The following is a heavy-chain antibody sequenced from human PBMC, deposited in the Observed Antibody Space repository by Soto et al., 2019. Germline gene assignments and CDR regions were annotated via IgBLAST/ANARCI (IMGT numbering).Heavy chain of an antibody. V-gene: IGHV1-69*06. D-gene: IGHD5-12*01. J-gene: IGHJ3*02. CDR2: VIPIFGST. CDR1: GNTFSTYA. Sequence: SVKVSCKASGNTFSTYAITWVRQAPGQGLEWMGRVIPIFGSTKYAQRLQGRVTIGADRSTSTSYMELRSLTSEDTAMYYCARDFGYKEWQRVPATDSGAYDIWGQGTMVTVSS. CDR3: ARDFGYKEWQRVPATDSGAYDI.